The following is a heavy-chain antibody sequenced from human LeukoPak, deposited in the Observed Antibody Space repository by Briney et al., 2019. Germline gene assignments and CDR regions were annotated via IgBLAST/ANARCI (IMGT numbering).Heavy chain of an antibody. D-gene: IGHD3-10*01. CDR1: GGSITSGLYY. J-gene: IGHJ3*02. Sequence: SETLSLTCTVSGGSITSGLYYWDWIRQPPGKGLEWIGSIYYSGTTCYNPSLKIRVTISVDTSNNQFSLELSSVTAADTAVYYCARHPGSTETGSRRAFDIWGPGTMVTVSS. V-gene: IGHV4-39*01. CDR2: IYYSGTT. CDR3: ARHPGSTETGSRRAFDI.